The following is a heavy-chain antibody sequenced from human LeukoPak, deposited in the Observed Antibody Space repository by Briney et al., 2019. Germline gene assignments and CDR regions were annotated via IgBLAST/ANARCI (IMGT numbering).Heavy chain of an antibody. CDR3: AKGGLRDILTGYWYYGMDV. CDR1: GFTFSSYA. Sequence: PGGSLRLSCVASGFTFSSYAMSWVRQAPGKGLEWFSAISGSGGSTYYADSVKGRFTISGDNSKNTLYLQMNSLRAEDTAVYYCAKGGLRDILTGYWYYGMDVWGQGTTVTVSS. V-gene: IGHV3-23*01. J-gene: IGHJ6*02. D-gene: IGHD3-9*01. CDR2: ISGSGGST.